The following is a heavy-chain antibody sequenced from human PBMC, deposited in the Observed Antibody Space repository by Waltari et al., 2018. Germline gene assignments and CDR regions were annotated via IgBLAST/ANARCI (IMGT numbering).Heavy chain of an antibody. CDR2: IYYSGNT. D-gene: IGHD6-13*01. CDR1: GGSISSHY. V-gene: IGHV4-59*11. CDR3: AREGFGIAAAGASL. Sequence: QAPLQESRPGLVKPSETLSPTCTVSGGSISSHYWSWIRQHPGKGLEWVGYIYYSGNTNYDPSPRCRVTISADTSKGQFALRLGSVTAADAAVYCCAREGFGIAAAGASLWGQGTLVTVSS. J-gene: IGHJ4*02.